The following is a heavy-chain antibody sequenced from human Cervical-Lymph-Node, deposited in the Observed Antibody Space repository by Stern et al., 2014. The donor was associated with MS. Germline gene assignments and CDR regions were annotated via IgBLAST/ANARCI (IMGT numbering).Heavy chain of an antibody. Sequence: QVQLVESGGGVVQPGRSLTLSCAASGFTFSSYGMHWVRQAPGKGLEWVAFIWYDGSNKYSADSVKGRFTISRDNAKNTLHLQMNSLRAEDTAVYYCARDRVPNAILSNYGMDVWGQGTTVTVSS. CDR1: GFTFSSYG. D-gene: IGHD2-2*01. CDR3: ARDRVPNAILSNYGMDV. V-gene: IGHV3-33*01. J-gene: IGHJ6*02. CDR2: IWYDGSNK.